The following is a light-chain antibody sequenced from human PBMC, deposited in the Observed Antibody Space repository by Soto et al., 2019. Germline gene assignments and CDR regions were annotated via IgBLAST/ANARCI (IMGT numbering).Light chain of an antibody. CDR2: GAS. J-gene: IGKJ1*01. Sequence: DSVLTQSPGTLSLSPGERATLSCRASQSVSSNYLAWYHQKPGQAPRLLIYGASNRATGIPDRFSGSGSGTDFTLTISRLEPEDFAVYYCQQYGSSGTFGQGTKVDIK. V-gene: IGKV3-20*01. CDR1: QSVSSNY. CDR3: QQYGSSGT.